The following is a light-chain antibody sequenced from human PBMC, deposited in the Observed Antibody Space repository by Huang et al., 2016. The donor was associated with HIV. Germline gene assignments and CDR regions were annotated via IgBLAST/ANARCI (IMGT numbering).Light chain of an antibody. CDR3: QQRGSWPPR. V-gene: IGKV3-11*01. Sequence: TRAVSAVERPTRSSRARYSVTNYLAGYHQKPGQSPRLLIYEASKRASDIPARFSGSGSGTDFTLNISSLEPEDFAVYYCQQRGSWPPRFGQGTKVEIK. J-gene: IGKJ1*01. CDR1: YSVTNY. CDR2: EAS.